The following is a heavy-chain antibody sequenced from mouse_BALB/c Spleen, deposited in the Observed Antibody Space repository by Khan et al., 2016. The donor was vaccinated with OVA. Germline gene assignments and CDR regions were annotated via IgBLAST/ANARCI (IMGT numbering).Heavy chain of an antibody. CDR1: GYTFTNYW. V-gene: IGHV1-7*01. Sequence: QIQLVQSGAELAKPGASVKMSCTASGYTFTNYWMHWVKQRPGQGMEWIGYINPSTDYTEYNQKFKDKASLTADTSSSTAYMQLTSLTSEDAASYCGVNNGSNYAWFTYWGQGTLVTVSA. CDR3: VNNGSNYAWFTY. J-gene: IGHJ3*01. CDR2: INPSTDYT. D-gene: IGHD1-1*01.